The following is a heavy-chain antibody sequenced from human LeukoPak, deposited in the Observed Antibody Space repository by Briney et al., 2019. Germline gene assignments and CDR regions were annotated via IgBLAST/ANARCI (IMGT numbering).Heavy chain of an antibody. D-gene: IGHD3-9*01. Sequence: GGSLRLSCAASGFTFSSYWMHWVRQAPGKGLVWVSRINSDGSSTSYADSVKGRFTISRDNAKNTLYLQMNSLRAEDTAVYYCAREGLRYFDWLLYMSHDAFDIWGQGTMVTVSS. J-gene: IGHJ3*02. V-gene: IGHV3-74*01. CDR1: GFTFSSYW. CDR3: AREGLRYFDWLLYMSHDAFDI. CDR2: INSDGSST.